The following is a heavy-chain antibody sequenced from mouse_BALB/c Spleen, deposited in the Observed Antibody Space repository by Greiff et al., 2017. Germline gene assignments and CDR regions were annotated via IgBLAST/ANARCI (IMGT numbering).Heavy chain of an antibody. V-gene: IGHV1-69*01. J-gene: IGHJ4*01. Sequence: QVQLQQPGAELVMPGASVKMSCKASGYTFTDYWMHWEKQRPGQGLEWIGAIDTSDSYTSYNQKFKGKATLTVDESSSTAYMQLSSLTSEDSAVYYCARYCLGAMDYWGQGTSVTVSS. CDR3: ARYCLGAMDY. CDR2: IDTSDSYT. CDR1: GYTFTDYW.